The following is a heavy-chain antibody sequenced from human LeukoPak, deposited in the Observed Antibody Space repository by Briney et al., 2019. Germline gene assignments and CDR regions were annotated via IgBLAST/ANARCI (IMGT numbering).Heavy chain of an antibody. CDR3: AKRGVVIRVILVGFHKEAYYFDS. J-gene: IGHJ4*02. CDR1: GITLSNYG. CDR2: ISGSGGRT. V-gene: IGHV3-23*01. D-gene: IGHD3-22*01. Sequence: GGSLRLSCAVSGITLSNYGMSWVRQAPGKGLEWVAGISGSGGRTDYADSVKGRFTISRDNSKNTLYLQMKSLRAEQTAVYVRAKRGVVIRVILVGFHKEAYYFDSWGQGALVTVSS.